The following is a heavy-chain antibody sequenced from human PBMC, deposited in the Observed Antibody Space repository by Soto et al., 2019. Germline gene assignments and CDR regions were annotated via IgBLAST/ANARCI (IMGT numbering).Heavy chain of an antibody. CDR3: ARGLLDGYNFDY. Sequence: SETLSLTCAVYGGSFSGYYWSWIRQPPGKGLEWIGEINHSGSTNYNPSLKSRATISVDTSKNQFSLKLSSVTAADTAVYYCARGLLDGYNFDYWGQGTLVTVSS. CDR2: INHSGST. CDR1: GGSFSGYY. D-gene: IGHD5-12*01. J-gene: IGHJ4*02. V-gene: IGHV4-34*01.